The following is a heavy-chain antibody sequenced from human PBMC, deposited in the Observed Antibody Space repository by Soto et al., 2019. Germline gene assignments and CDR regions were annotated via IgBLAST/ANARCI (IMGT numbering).Heavy chain of an antibody. CDR2: IYHSVST. V-gene: IGHV4-30-2*01. Sequence: SETLSLTCAVSGGSISSGGYSWSWIRQPPGQGLEWIAYIYHSVSTYYNPSLKSRVTISVDRSKNQSSLKLSSVTAADTAVYYCARVPDYLGQGTLVTVSS. CDR3: ARVPDY. J-gene: IGHJ4*02. CDR1: GGSISSGGYS.